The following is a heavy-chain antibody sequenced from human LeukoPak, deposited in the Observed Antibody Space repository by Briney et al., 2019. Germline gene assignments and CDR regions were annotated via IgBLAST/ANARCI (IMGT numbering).Heavy chain of an antibody. CDR1: GFTFSSYW. Sequence: PGGSLRLSCAASGFTFSSYWMSWVRQAPGKGLEWVANIKQDGSEKYYVDSVKGRFTISRDNAKNSLYLQMNSLRAEDTAVYYCARKGGTRSSWYLTDYIDYWGQGTLVTVSS. D-gene: IGHD6-13*01. J-gene: IGHJ4*02. CDR2: IKQDGSEK. CDR3: ARKGGTRSSWYLTDYIDY. V-gene: IGHV3-7*01.